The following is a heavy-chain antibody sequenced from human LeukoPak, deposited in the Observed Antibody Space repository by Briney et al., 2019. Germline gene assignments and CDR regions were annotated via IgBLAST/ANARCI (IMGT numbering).Heavy chain of an antibody. D-gene: IGHD3-16*01. Sequence: ASVKVSCKASGYTFTGYYMHWVRQAPGQGLEWMGWINPNSGGTNYAQKFQGRVTMTRDTSISTAYMELSRLRSDDTAVYYCARDPRNDYVWGSYNTFDYWGQGTLVTVSS. CDR2: INPNSGGT. V-gene: IGHV1-2*02. J-gene: IGHJ4*02. CDR3: ARDPRNDYVWGSYNTFDY. CDR1: GYTFTGYY.